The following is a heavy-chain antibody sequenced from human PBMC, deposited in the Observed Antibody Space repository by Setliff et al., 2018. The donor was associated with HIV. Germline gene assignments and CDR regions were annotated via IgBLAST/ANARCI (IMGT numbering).Heavy chain of an antibody. CDR2: IYYTGST. V-gene: IGHV4-59*01. CDR3: AGVLSSGYYDGP. J-gene: IGHJ5*02. CDR1: GGSISSYY. Sequence: SETLSLTCTVSGGSISSYYWSWIRQPPGKRLEWIGYIYYTGSTNYNPSLKSRVTISLDTSKNQFSLKLRSVTAADTAVYYCAGVLSSGYYDGPWGQGTLVTVSS. D-gene: IGHD3-22*01.